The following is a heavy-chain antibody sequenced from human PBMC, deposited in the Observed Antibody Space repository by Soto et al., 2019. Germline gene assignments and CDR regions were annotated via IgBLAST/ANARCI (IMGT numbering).Heavy chain of an antibody. J-gene: IGHJ4*01. CDR2: IHNSGST. CDR3: ARRWSGTDY. CDR1: GGSITSYY. V-gene: IGHV4-59*01. Sequence: QVQLQESGPGLVKPSETLSLTCTVSGGSITSYYWSWIRQPPGKGLEWIGYIHNSGSTSYNPSLQSRVTISADGSKNQFPLDLRSVTAADTAVYYCARRWSGTDYWGHGTLVTVSS. D-gene: IGHD3-10*01.